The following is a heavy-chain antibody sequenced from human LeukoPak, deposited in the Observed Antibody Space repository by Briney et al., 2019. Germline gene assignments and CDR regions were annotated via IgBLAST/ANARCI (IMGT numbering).Heavy chain of an antibody. J-gene: IGHJ4*02. D-gene: IGHD1-26*01. V-gene: IGHV4-39*01. CDR3: ARRSGSGRAFDY. CDR2: IYYTGST. Sequence: SETLSLTCSVSGASISGGTYYWGWIRQPPGKGLEWTGSIYYTGSTYDNPSLKSRVTISVDTSKNQFSLKLSSVTAADTAVYYCARRSGSGRAFDYWGQGTLVTVSS. CDR1: GASISGGTYY.